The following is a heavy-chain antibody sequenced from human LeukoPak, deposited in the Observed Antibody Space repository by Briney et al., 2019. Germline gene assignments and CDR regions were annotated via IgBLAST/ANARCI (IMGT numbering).Heavy chain of an antibody. CDR1: GFTFSSYG. V-gene: IGHV3-30*18. CDR2: ISYDGSNK. J-gene: IGHJ5*02. D-gene: IGHD3-3*01. CDR3: AKPMADFWSGYSRVGFDP. Sequence: GGSLRLSCAASGFTFSSYGMHWVRQAPGKGLEWVAVISYDGSNKYYADSVKGRFTISRDNSKNTLYQQMNSLRAEDTAVYYCAKPMADFWSGYSRVGFDPWGQGTLVTVSS.